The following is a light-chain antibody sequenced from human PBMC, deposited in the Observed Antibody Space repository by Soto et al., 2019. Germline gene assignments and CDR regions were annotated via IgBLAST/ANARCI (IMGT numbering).Light chain of an antibody. CDR2: GAS. CDR3: QQSYGNPWT. J-gene: IGKJ1*01. CDR1: QSITNF. Sequence: DIQMTQSPSSLSAFVGDRVTITCRASQSITNFLNWYQQEPGKAPNLLIFGASSLQSGVPSRFSGTGSGTDFTLTISSLRPEDFAMYYCQQSYGNPWTFGQGTRVEIK. V-gene: IGKV1-39*01.